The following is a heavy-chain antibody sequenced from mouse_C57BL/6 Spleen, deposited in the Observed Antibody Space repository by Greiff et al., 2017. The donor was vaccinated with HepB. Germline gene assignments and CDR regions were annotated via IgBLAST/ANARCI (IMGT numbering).Heavy chain of an antibody. D-gene: IGHD2-4*01. J-gene: IGHJ2*01. V-gene: IGHV1-26*01. Sequence: EVQLQQSGPELVKPGASVKISCKASGYTFTDYYMNWVKQSHGKSLEWIGDINPNNGGTSYNQKFKGKATLTVDKSSSTAYMELRSLTSEDSAVYYCARRKEYDYIFDYWGQGTTLTVSS. CDR2: INPNNGGT. CDR3: ARRKEYDYIFDY. CDR1: GYTFTDYY.